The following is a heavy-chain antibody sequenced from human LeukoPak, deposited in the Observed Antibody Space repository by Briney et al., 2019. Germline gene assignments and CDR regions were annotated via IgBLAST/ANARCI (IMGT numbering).Heavy chain of an antibody. Sequence: GASVKVSCKASGYTFSNYDISWVRQATGQGLEWMGWMNPNSGNTGYAEEFQGRITMTRDTSISTAYMELSSLRSEDTAVYYCARNSGLADCWGQGTLVTVSS. V-gene: IGHV1-8*01. CDR2: MNPNSGNT. D-gene: IGHD5-12*01. CDR3: ARNSGLADC. J-gene: IGHJ4*02. CDR1: GYTFSNYD.